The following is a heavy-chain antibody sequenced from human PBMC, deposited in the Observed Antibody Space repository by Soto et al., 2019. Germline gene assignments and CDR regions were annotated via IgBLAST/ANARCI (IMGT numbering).Heavy chain of an antibody. D-gene: IGHD3-16*02. Sequence: EVQLLESGGGLVQPGGSLRLSCAASGFAFSSYAMSWVRQAPGKGLEGVSSISGSTSGTYYADAVKGRFTISRDNSNNTLYLQMNSLSAEATAVYYCSKDRGLIDPFDDWGQGALGTVSS. V-gene: IGHV3-23*01. CDR3: SKDRGLIDPFDD. CDR2: ISGSTSGT. CDR1: GFAFSSYA. J-gene: IGHJ4*02.